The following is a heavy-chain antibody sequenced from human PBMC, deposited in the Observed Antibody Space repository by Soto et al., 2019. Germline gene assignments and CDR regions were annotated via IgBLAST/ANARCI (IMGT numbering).Heavy chain of an antibody. CDR1: GGTFSSYA. D-gene: IGHD3-22*01. CDR2: IIPIFGTA. V-gene: IGHV1-69*06. Sequence: GASVKVSCKASGGTFSSYAISWVRQAPGQGLEWMGGIIPIFGTANYAQKFQGRVTITADKSTSTAYMELSSLRSEDTAVYYCATYLIGYYYDSSGSQFDYWGQGTLVTVSS. J-gene: IGHJ4*02. CDR3: ATYLIGYYYDSSGSQFDY.